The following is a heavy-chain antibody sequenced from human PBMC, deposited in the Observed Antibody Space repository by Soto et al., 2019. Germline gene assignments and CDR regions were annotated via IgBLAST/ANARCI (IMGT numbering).Heavy chain of an antibody. Sequence: QVQLVESGGGVVQPGRSLRLSCAASGFTFSSYGMHWVRQAPGKGLEWVAVIWYDGSNKYYADSVKGRFTISRDNSKNTLYLQMNGLRAEDTAVYYCARDPSRIAVAGTGFDYWGQGTLVTVSS. CDR3: ARDPSRIAVAGTGFDY. J-gene: IGHJ4*02. V-gene: IGHV3-33*01. CDR2: IWYDGSNK. D-gene: IGHD6-19*01. CDR1: GFTFSSYG.